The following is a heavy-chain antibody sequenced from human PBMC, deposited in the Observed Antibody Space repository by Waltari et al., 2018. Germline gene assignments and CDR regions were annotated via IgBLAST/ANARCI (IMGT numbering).Heavy chain of an antibody. V-gene: IGHV1-2*02. CDR2: INPDTGDT. CDR1: GYTLTGSH. D-gene: IGHD3-3*01. CDR3: ARRGGVVLLFDH. Sequence: QVQLVQSGAEGKKPGASGKVSCKPSGYTLTGSHMHWVRQAPGQGLEWMGWINPDTGDTNYAQNFQGRVTMTSDTSITTAYMEVTRLSPDDTAMYYCARRGGVVLLFDHWGEGTLVTVSS. J-gene: IGHJ4*02.